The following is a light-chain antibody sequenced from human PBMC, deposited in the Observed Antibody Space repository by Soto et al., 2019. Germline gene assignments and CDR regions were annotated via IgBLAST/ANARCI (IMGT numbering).Light chain of an antibody. CDR3: GTWDSALSLWL. CDR1: GSNTGNNF. Sequence: QSVLTQPPSVSAAPGQEVTISCSGGGSNTGNNFVSWYQQFPETAPKLLIYDTDKRPSGIPDRFSGSKSGTSATLGITRLQTGDEADYYCGTWDSALSLWLFGGGTQLTVL. V-gene: IGLV1-51*01. CDR2: DTD. J-gene: IGLJ3*02.